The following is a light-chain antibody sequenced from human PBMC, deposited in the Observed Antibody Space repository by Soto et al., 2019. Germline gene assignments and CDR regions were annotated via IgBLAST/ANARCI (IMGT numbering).Light chain of an antibody. Sequence: SYELTQPPSVSVAPGQTATITCGGNNIGSKGVHWYQQKSGQAPVLVVYEDYGRPSGIPDRFSGSNSGITATLTINRVEAGDEADYYCQVWVRSIYPRGVFGGGTQVTVL. V-gene: IGLV3-21*02. J-gene: IGLJ3*02. CDR1: NIGSKG. CDR2: EDY. CDR3: QVWVRSIYPRGV.